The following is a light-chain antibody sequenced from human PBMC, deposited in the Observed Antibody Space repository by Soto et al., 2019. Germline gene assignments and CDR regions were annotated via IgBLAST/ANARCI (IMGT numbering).Light chain of an antibody. CDR1: SSDVGNYNY. J-gene: IGLJ1*01. Sequence: QSVLTQPPSASGSPGQSVTISCTGTSSDVGNYNYVSWYQQHPDKAPKLMIYEVIKRPSGVPDRFSGSKSGNTASLTVSGLQAEDEADYYCSSYAGSNNYVFGTGTKLTVL. CDR2: EVI. V-gene: IGLV2-8*01. CDR3: SSYAGSNNYV.